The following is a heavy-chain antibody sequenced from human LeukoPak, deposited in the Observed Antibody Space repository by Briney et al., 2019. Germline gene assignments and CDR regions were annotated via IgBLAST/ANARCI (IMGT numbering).Heavy chain of an antibody. CDR2: IYPGDSDT. Sequence: GALKNSWKGSGYKLTNYLIGLVGQVAGKGLEGMGIIYPGDSDTRYSPSFQDQVTISADKSISTAYLQWSNLKASDTAMYYCARRWSSYYYFDYWGQGTLVTVSS. V-gene: IGHV5-51*01. CDR3: ARRWSSYYYFDY. D-gene: IGHD3-3*01. J-gene: IGHJ4*02. CDR1: GYKLTNYL.